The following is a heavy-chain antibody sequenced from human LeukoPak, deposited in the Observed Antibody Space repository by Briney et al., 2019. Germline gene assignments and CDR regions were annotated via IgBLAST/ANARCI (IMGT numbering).Heavy chain of an antibody. Sequence: GESLKISCKGSGYSFTSYWIGWVRQMPGKGLEWMGIIYPGDSDTRYSPSFQGQVTISADKSISTAYLQWSSLKASDTAMYYCASSVEMATITHGAFDIWGLGTMVTVSS. V-gene: IGHV5-51*01. CDR2: IYPGDSDT. CDR3: ASSVEMATITHGAFDI. CDR1: GYSFTSYW. J-gene: IGHJ3*02. D-gene: IGHD5-24*01.